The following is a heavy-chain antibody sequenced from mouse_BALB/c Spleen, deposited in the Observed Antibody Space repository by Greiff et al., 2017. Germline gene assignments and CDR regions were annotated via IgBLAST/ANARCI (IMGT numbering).Heavy chain of an antibody. Sequence: QVQLKESGAELAKPGASVKMSCKASGYTFTSYWMHWVKQRPGQGLEWIGYINPSTGYTEYNQKFKEKATLTADKSSSTAYMQLSSLTSEDSAVYYCARKGIMVFDGSSFDYWGQGTTLTVSS. CDR2: INPSTGYT. D-gene: IGHD2-3*01. V-gene: IGHV1-7*01. CDR3: ARKGIMVFDGSSFDY. J-gene: IGHJ2*01. CDR1: GYTFTSYW.